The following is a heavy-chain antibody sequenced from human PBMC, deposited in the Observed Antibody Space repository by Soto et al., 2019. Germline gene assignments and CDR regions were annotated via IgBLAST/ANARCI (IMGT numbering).Heavy chain of an antibody. J-gene: IGHJ4*02. Sequence: GESLKISCKTSGYSFTGYWIAWVRQMPGKGLEWMGIIYPGDSDIRYSPSFQGQVTISADKSTSTVYLQWNSLKASDTAMYYCARQDGFGLYYFDYWGQGTLVTVSS. CDR1: GYSFTGYW. V-gene: IGHV5-51*01. D-gene: IGHD3-10*01. CDR3: ARQDGFGLYYFDY. CDR2: IYPGDSDI.